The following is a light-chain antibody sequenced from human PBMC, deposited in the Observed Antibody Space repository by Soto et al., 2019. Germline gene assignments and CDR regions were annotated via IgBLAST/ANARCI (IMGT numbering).Light chain of an antibody. J-gene: IGKJ4*01. Sequence: DIPMTQSPSSLSASVGDRVTITCRASQGISSYLNWYQQKPGKAPKLLIYAASSLQSGVPSRFSGSGSGTDFTLTISSLQPEDFATYYCQQSYSTPQTFGGGTKVEIK. V-gene: IGKV1-39*01. CDR3: QQSYSTPQT. CDR2: AAS. CDR1: QGISSY.